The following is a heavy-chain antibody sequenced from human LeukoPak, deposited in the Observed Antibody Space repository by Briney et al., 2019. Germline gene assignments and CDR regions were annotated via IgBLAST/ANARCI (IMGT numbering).Heavy chain of an antibody. V-gene: IGHV3-43*02. CDR3: AKALLTDRSSWYIRGMDV. CDR2: ISGDGGST. CDR1: GFTFDDYA. D-gene: IGHD6-13*01. J-gene: IGHJ6*02. Sequence: PGGSLRLSCAASGFTFDDYAMHWVRQAPGKGLEWVSLISGDGGSTYYADSVKGRFTISRDNSKNSLYLQMNSLRTEDTALYYCAKALLTDRSSWYIRGMDVWGQGTTVTVSS.